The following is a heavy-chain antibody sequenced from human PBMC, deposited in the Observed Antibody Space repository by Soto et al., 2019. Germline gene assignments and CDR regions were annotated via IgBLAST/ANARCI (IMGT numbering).Heavy chain of an antibody. D-gene: IGHD6-6*01. CDR3: AGGGDIAARPIDY. CDR2: ISYDGSNK. CDR1: GFTFSSYA. Sequence: GSLRLSCAASGFTFSSYAMHWVRQAPGKGLEWVAVISYDGSNKYYADSVKGRFTISRDNSKNTLYLQMNSLRAEDTAVYYCAGGGDIAARPIDYWGQGTLVTVSS. V-gene: IGHV3-30-3*01. J-gene: IGHJ4*02.